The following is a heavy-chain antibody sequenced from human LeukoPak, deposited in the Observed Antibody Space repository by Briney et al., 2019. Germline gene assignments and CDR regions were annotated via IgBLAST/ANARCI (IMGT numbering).Heavy chain of an antibody. J-gene: IGHJ4*02. V-gene: IGHV3-21*04. CDR2: ISSSSSYI. Sequence: MSGGSLRLSCAASGFTFSSYSMNWVRQAPGKGLEWVSSISSSSSYIYYADSVKGRFTISRDNAKNSLYLQMNSLRAEDTAVYFCAKRGVVIRVFLVGFHKEAYYFDSWGQGALVTVSS. D-gene: IGHD2-21*01. CDR1: GFTFSSYS. CDR3: AKRGVVIRVFLVGFHKEAYYFDS.